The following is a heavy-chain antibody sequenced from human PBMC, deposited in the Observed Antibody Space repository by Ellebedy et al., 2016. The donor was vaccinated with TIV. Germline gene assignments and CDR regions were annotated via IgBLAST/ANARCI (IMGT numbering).Heavy chain of an antibody. CDR3: ARRPGYCGGDCYSYAFDI. CDR1: GYTFTNYW. CDR2: IYPADSDT. Sequence: GESLKISCKSSGYTFTNYWIGWVRQMPGKGLEWMGIIYPADSDTKYSPSFEGQVPVSADKSVNTAYLQWSSLKASDTAMYYCARRPGYCGGDCYSYAFDIWGQGTMVTVSS. J-gene: IGHJ3*02. V-gene: IGHV5-51*01. D-gene: IGHD2-21*02.